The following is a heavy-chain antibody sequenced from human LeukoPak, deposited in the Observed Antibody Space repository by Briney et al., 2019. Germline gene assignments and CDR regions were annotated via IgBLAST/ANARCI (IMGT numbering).Heavy chain of an antibody. CDR3: ARDAPITIQQNYYYYYGMDV. V-gene: IGHV3-48*03. Sequence: PGGSLRLSCAASGFTFSSYEMNWVRQAPGKGLEWVSYISSSGSTIYYADSVKGRFTISRDNAKNSLYLQMNSLRAEDTAFYYCARDAPITIQQNYYYYYGMDVWGQRTTVTVSS. D-gene: IGHD3-3*01. CDR1: GFTFSSYE. CDR2: ISSSGSTI. J-gene: IGHJ6*02.